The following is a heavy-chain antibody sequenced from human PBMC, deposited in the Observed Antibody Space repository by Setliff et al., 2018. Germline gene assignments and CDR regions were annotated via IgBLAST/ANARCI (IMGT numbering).Heavy chain of an antibody. Sequence: SETLSLTCAVSGFSISSGYYWGWIRQPPGKGLEWIVNIHHSGKAYYNPSLKSRVTISIDTSKNQFSLNLTSVTAADTAVYYCARASVVHAIAVGYWGQGTLVTVSS. CDR2: IHHSGKA. V-gene: IGHV4-38-2*01. D-gene: IGHD2-15*01. CDR1: GFSISSGYY. J-gene: IGHJ4*02. CDR3: ARASVVHAIAVGY.